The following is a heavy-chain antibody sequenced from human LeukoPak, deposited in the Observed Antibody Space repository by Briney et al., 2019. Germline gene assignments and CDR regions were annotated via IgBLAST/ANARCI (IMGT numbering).Heavy chain of an antibody. CDR1: GGTFSSYA. J-gene: IGHJ4*02. Sequence: ASVKVSCKASGGTFSSYAISWVRQAPGQGLEWMGGIIPIFGTANYAQKFQGRVTITADESTSTAYMELSSLRSEDTAVYYCARTGEWLLYSGFDYWGQRTLATVSS. D-gene: IGHD3-3*01. V-gene: IGHV1-69*13. CDR3: ARTGEWLLYSGFDY. CDR2: IIPIFGTA.